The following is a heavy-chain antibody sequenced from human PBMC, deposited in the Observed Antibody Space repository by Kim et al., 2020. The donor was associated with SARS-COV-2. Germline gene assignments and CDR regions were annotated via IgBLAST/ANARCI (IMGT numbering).Heavy chain of an antibody. Sequence: SETLSLTCTVSGGSISSYYWSWIRQPPGKGLEWIGYIYYSGSTNYNPSLKSRVTISVDTSKNQFSLKLSSVTAADTAVYYCARHVLWFEGDAFDIWGQGTMVTVSS. D-gene: IGHD3-10*01. CDR2: IYYSGST. V-gene: IGHV4-59*08. CDR3: ARHVLWFEGDAFDI. CDR1: GGSISSYY. J-gene: IGHJ3*02.